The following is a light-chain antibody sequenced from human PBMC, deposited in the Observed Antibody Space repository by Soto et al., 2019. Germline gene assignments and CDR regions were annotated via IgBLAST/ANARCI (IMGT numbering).Light chain of an antibody. Sequence: EIVMTQSPATLSVSPGERVTLSCRASQIVSNNLAWYQQKPGQAPRLLIYGASTRATGIPARFSCSGSGTDLTLTISRIEDEDFAVYYCQQYGSSGTFGQGTKVDIK. CDR2: GAS. J-gene: IGKJ1*01. CDR1: QIVSNN. CDR3: QQYGSSGT. V-gene: IGKV3-15*01.